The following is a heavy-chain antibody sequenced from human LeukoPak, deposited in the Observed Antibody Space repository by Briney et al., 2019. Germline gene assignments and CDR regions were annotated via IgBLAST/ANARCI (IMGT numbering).Heavy chain of an antibody. D-gene: IGHD6-19*01. CDR3: ARTVAGNLVFDD. CDR1: GGSISSGGYY. CDR2: IYYSGST. J-gene: IGHJ4*02. Sequence: SQTLSLTCTVSGGSISSGGYYWGWIRQPPGKGLEWIGSIYYSGSTYASPSLKSRVTTSVDTSKNQFSLKLSSVTAADTAMYYCARTVAGNLVFDDWGQGTLVTVSS. V-gene: IGHV4-39*07.